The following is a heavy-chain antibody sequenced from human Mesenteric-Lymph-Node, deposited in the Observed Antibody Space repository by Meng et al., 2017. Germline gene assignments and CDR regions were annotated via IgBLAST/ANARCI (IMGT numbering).Heavy chain of an antibody. CDR2: IYHGVNI. V-gene: IGHV4-30-2*01. D-gene: IGHD2-21*02. J-gene: IGHJ4*02. Sequence: QVQFEGSGSGLVRASQTLSLTCACSGDSITSGDYSWTWIRQPPGKGLEWIGYIYHGVNIYYTPSLRSRVTISVDESKNQFSLRLSSVTAADTAVYYCARVGAYCGGDCYHPRWGQGTLVTVSS. CDR1: GDSITSGDYS. CDR3: ARVGAYCGGDCYHPR.